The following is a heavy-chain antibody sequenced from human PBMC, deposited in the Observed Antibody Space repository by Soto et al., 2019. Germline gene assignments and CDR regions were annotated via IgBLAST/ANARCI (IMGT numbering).Heavy chain of an antibody. V-gene: IGHV4-39*07. CDR1: GGSISSSSYY. J-gene: IGHJ5*02. CDR2: ISYSGST. Sequence: SETLSLTCTVSGGSISSSSYYWGWIRQPPGKGLEWIGSISYSGSTYYNPSLKSRVTISVDTSKNQFSLKLSSVAAADTAVYYCARVTGPIDPLYNWFDPWGQGTLVTVSS. CDR3: ARVTGPIDPLYNWFDP.